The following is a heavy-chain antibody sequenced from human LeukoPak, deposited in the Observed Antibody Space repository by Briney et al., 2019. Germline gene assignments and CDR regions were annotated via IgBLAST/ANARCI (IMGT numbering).Heavy chain of an antibody. CDR3: AKEPMCCTNCLCYSRVFDR. J-gene: IGHJ5*02. D-gene: IGHD2-8*01. CDR2: INGSGDGT. V-gene: IGHV3-23*01. Sequence: GGSVRLSCAASGFTFSSYAMSWVRQAPGKGLEWVSVINGSGDGTYYADSVQGRFTISRDNSKNTLYLEMSGLRAEDTAVYYYAKEPMCCTNCLCYSRVFDRWGQGTRVTVS. CDR1: GFTFSSYA.